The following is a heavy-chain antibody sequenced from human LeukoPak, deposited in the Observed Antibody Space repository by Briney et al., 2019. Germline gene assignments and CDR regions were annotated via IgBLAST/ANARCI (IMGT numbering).Heavy chain of an antibody. CDR3: ARKGEDYGDYDY. D-gene: IGHD4-17*01. Sequence: ASVKVSCKASGYTFTGYYMHWVRQAPGQGLEWMGWINPNSGGTHYAQKFQGRVTVTRDTSISTTYMDLSRLRSYDTAVYYCARKGEDYGDYDYWGQGTLVTVSS. V-gene: IGHV1-2*02. J-gene: IGHJ4*02. CDR1: GYTFTGYY. CDR2: INPNSGGT.